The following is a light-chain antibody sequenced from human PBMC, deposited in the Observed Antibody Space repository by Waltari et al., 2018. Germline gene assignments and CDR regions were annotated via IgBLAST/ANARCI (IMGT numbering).Light chain of an antibody. CDR1: QTVLYRDNNKNY. CDR2: WAS. J-gene: IGKJ1*01. CDR3: HQHYTTPWT. Sequence: DIVMTQSPDSLAGSLGERATINCKSSQTVLYRDNNKNYLTWYQQKPGKPPKLLFSWASIRESGVPDRLSASGSGTDFTLTISSLQAEDVAVYYCHQHYTTPWTFGQGTKVEIK. V-gene: IGKV4-1*01.